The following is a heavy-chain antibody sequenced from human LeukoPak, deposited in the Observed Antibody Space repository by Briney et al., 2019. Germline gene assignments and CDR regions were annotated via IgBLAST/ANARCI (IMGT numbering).Heavy chain of an antibody. CDR2: ISGSGGST. V-gene: IGHV3-23*01. D-gene: IGHD6-19*01. CDR3: AKDLSSIAVAGFHY. Sequence: GGSLRLSCAASGFTFSTYAMNWVRQAPGKGLEWVSAISGSGGSTYYADSVRGRFTISTDNSKNTLHLQMNSLRAEDTAVYYCAKDLSSIAVAGFHYWGQGTLVTVSS. CDR1: GFTFSTYA. J-gene: IGHJ4*02.